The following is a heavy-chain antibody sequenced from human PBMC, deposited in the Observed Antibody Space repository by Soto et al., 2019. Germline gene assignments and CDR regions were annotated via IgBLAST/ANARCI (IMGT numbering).Heavy chain of an antibody. CDR3: AHYDSSGYFSHFDS. D-gene: IGHD3-22*01. V-gene: IGHV2-5*01. CDR1: GSSLTPTGVV. CDR2: VYWNDER. J-gene: IGHJ4*02. Sequence: IAFRELAPTLWNPTKTLTLPCTFSGSSLTPTGVVVGGIRHAPGKALEWLAMVYWNDERRYSPSLKSRLTITQDTSKNQVVLTMTYMDPVDTATYFCAHYDSSGYFSHFDSWGQGTLVTVSS.